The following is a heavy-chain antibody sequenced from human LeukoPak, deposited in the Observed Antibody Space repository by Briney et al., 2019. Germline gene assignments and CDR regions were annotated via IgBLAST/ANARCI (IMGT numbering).Heavy chain of an antibody. CDR3: ARLINGWELLWRDAFDI. V-gene: IGHV4-30-4*01. Sequence: SETLSLTCTVPGGSISSGDYYWSWIRQPPGKGLEWIGYIYYSGSTYYNPSLKSRVTISVDTSKNQFSLKLSSVTAADTAVYYCARLINGWELLWRDAFDIWGQGTMVTVSS. CDR1: GGSISSGDYY. D-gene: IGHD1-26*01. CDR2: IYYSGST. J-gene: IGHJ3*02.